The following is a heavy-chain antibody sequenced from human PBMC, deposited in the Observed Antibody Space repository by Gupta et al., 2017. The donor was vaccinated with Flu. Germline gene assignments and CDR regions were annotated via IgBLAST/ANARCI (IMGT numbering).Heavy chain of an antibody. Sequence: EVQLVESGGGLVQPGRYLRLSRAASGFTFDGYAMHWVRQAPGKGLEWVSGISWNSGSIGYADSVKGRFTISRDNAKNSLYLQMNSLRAEDTALYYCAKEANYDSSGYSSFDYWGQGTLVTVSS. D-gene: IGHD3-22*01. J-gene: IGHJ4*02. CDR3: AKEANYDSSGYSSFDY. CDR1: GFTFDGYA. V-gene: IGHV3-9*01. CDR2: ISWNSGSI.